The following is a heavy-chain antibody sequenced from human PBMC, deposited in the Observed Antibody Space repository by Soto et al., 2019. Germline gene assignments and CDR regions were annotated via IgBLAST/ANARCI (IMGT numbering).Heavy chain of an antibody. CDR3: ARDAPVAVRYFDWSEVLDV. V-gene: IGHV1-69*01. D-gene: IGHD3-9*01. CDR2: IIPIFGTP. J-gene: IGHJ6*02. CDR1: GGTFSSYA. Sequence: QVQLVQSGAEVKKPGSSVKVSCKASGGTFSSYAISWVRQAPGQGLEWMGGIIPIFGTPNYAQKFRGRVTITADESTSTAYMELSSLRSEDTAVYYCARDAPVAVRYFDWSEVLDVWGQGTTVTVSS.